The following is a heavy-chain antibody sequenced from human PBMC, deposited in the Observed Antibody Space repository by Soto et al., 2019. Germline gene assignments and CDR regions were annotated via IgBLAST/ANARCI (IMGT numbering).Heavy chain of an antibody. CDR3: ATYYDFWSGYSPHYYYMDV. CDR2: IYYSGST. J-gene: IGHJ6*03. D-gene: IGHD3-3*01. V-gene: IGHV4-59*01. Sequence: SETLSLTCTVSGGSISSYYWSWIRQPPGKGLEWIGYIYYSGSTNYNPSLKSRVTISVDTSKNQFSLKLSSVTAADTAVYYCATYYDFWSGYSPHYYYMDVWGKGTTVTVSS. CDR1: GGSISSYY.